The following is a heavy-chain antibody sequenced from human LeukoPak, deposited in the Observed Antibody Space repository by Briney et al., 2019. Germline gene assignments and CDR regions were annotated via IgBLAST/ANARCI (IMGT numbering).Heavy chain of an antibody. D-gene: IGHD3-3*01. CDR2: VFPSGST. J-gene: IGHJ4*02. CDR3: ARDFSY. CDR1: GGSINTNEYY. Sequence: PSQTLSLTCTVSGGSINTNEYYWIWIRQPAGKGLEWVGRVFPSGSTDYSPSLRGRVTISLDTSKNQLSLRLSSVTAADTAIYYCARDFSYWGQGTLVTVSS. V-gene: IGHV4-61*02.